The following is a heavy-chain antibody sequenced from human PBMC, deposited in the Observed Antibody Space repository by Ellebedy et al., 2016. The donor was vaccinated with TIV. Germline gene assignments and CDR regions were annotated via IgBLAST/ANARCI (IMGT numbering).Heavy chain of an antibody. V-gene: IGHV1-3*01. CDR3: ARVGFCSGVACPAELDY. J-gene: IGHJ4*02. D-gene: IGHD2-15*01. CDR1: ESPFSNYL. Sequence: ASVKVSCXASESPFSNYLMHWVRQAPGQRLEWMGWINVGNGNTKYSQSFQDRVTITRDTSAKTAYMELSSLRSEDTAVYYCARVGFCSGVACPAELDYWGQGTLVTVSS. CDR2: INVGNGNT.